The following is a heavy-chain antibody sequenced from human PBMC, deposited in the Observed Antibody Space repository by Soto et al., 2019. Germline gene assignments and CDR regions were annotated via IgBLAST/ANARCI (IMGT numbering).Heavy chain of an antibody. CDR3: ARPAMYSSSWQTFDY. V-gene: IGHV4-39*01. Sequence: SETLSLTCTVSGGTISSYYWGWIRQPPGKGLEWIGSIYYSGSTYYNPSLKSRVTISVDTSKNQFSLKLSSVTAADTAVYYCARPAMYSSSWQTFDYWGQGTLVTVSS. D-gene: IGHD6-13*01. CDR2: IYYSGST. J-gene: IGHJ4*02. CDR1: GGTISSYY.